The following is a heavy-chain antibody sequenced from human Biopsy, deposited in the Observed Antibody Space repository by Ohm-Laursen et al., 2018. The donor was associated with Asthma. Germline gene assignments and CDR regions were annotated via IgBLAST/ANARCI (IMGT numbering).Heavy chain of an antibody. CDR3: ARAVSSSSYWYFDL. CDR1: GDAMSTSGSY. V-gene: IGHV4-39*02. CDR2: IYYSGRT. Sequence: GTLSLTCIVSGDAMSTSGSYWGWIRQSPGKGLEWIGSIYYSGRTYYNPSLESRVTISADTSKNHFSLEVTSVTAADTAAYYCARAVSSSSYWYFDLWGRGDLVTVSS. D-gene: IGHD6-6*01. J-gene: IGHJ2*01.